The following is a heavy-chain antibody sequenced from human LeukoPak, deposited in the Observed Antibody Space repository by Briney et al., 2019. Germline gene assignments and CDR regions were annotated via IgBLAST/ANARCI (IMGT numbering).Heavy chain of an antibody. CDR1: GFTFDDYG. V-gene: IGHV3-20*01. D-gene: IGHD6-13*01. Sequence: GGSLRLSCSASGFTFDDYGMSWVRQAPGKGLEWVSGINWNGGSTGYADSVKGRFTISRDNAKNSLYLQMNSLRAEDTALYHCARAGAAAGGYYYYGMDVWGQGTTVTVSS. CDR3: ARAGAAAGGYYYYGMDV. CDR2: INWNGGST. J-gene: IGHJ6*02.